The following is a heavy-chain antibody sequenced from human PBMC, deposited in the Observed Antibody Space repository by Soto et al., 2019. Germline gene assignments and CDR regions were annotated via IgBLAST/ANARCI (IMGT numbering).Heavy chain of an antibody. CDR3: ARSPPPPYDFWSGFWFDP. D-gene: IGHD3-3*01. CDR2: INPNSGGT. V-gene: IGHV1-2*02. CDR1: GYTFTGYY. J-gene: IGHJ5*02. Sequence: GASVKVSCKASGYTFTGYYMHWVRQAPGQGLEWMGWINPNSGGTNYAQKFQGRVTMTRDTSISTAYMELSRLRSDDTAVYYCARSPPPPYDFWSGFWFDPWGQGTLVTVSS.